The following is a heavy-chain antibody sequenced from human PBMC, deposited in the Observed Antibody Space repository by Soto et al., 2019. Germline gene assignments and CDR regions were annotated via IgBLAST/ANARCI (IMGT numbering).Heavy chain of an antibody. D-gene: IGHD3-10*01. J-gene: IGHJ4*02. Sequence: EVQLVESGGGLVQPGGSLRLSFAASGFTLSAGWIPWFRQAPGRGLVWVQRINVDGSGTSYADFVKGRFTISRDDAKNTLFLQMNGLRAEDTAVYYCARGIFGSGTANDYWGQGTLVTVSS. CDR3: ARGIFGSGTANDY. CDR1: GFTLSAGW. CDR2: INVDGSGT. V-gene: IGHV3-74*01.